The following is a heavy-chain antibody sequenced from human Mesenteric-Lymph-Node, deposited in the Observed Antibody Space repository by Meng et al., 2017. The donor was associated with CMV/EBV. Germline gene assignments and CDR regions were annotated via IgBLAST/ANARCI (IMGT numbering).Heavy chain of an antibody. CDR1: RYRFTDYF. V-gene: IGHV1-2*02. D-gene: IGHD2-8*01. Sequence: SVTVPCKASRYRFTDYFIHWVRPTPGQGAEWLGFINPRSGGTDYAQKFRGRVTMTRDTSISTVYMELSSLRLDDTALYYCGRDECNNGRCNWFDPWGQGSLVTVSS. J-gene: IGHJ5*02. CDR3: GRDECNNGRCNWFDP. CDR2: INPRSGGT.